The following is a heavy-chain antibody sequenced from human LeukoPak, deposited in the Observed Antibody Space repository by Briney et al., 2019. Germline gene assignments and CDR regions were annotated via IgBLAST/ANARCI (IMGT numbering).Heavy chain of an antibody. V-gene: IGHV3-21*01. J-gene: IGHJ3*02. CDR3: ARDFNAFDI. CDR1: GFTFSTYN. Sequence: GGSLRLSCEASGFTFSTYNMNWVRQAPGKRLEWVSSITSSSSYAFYADSVKGRFTISRDNAKSSLYLQMNNLRAEYTAVYYCARDFNAFDIWGQGTMVTVSS. CDR2: ITSSSSYA.